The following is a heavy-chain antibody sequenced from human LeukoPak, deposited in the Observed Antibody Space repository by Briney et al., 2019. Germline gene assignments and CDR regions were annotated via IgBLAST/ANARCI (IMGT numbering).Heavy chain of an antibody. J-gene: IGHJ4*02. CDR3: ARIGPILGAAWVDY. CDR1: GYSISSNHW. CDR2: IFYAGST. Sequence: KPSDTLSLTCAVSGYSISSNHWWGWTRQPPGKGLEWIGYIFYAGSTYYNPSLKSRVTMSVDTSKNQFSLRLSSVTAVDTAVYYCARIGPILGAAWVDYWGQGTLVSVSS. D-gene: IGHD3-3*02. V-gene: IGHV4-28*01.